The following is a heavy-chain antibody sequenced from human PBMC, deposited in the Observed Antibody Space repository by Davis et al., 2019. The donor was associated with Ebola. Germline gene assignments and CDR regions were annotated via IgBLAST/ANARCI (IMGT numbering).Heavy chain of an antibody. Sequence: AASVKVSCKASGYTFTGYYINWVRQAPGQGLEWLGWINPNSGGTNYAQKFQGWVTMTRDTSISTAYLELSRLRSDDTAVYYCARVGTTVTTYDYWGQGTLVTVSS. D-gene: IGHD4-17*01. CDR3: ARVGTTVTTYDY. CDR1: GYTFTGYY. CDR2: INPNSGGT. V-gene: IGHV1-2*04. J-gene: IGHJ4*02.